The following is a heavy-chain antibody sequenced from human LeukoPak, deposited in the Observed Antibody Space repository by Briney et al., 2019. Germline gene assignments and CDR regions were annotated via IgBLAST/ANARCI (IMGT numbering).Heavy chain of an antibody. CDR3: ASGPLSSAAVY. CDR1: GGSINSGGYY. CDR2: IYHSGST. Sequence: PSETLSLTCTVSGGSINSGGYYWSWIRQPPGKGLEWIGEIYHSGSTNYNPSLKSRVTISVDKSKNQFSLKLSSVTAADTAVYYCASGPLSSAAVYWGQGTLVTVSS. V-gene: IGHV4-39*07. J-gene: IGHJ4*02.